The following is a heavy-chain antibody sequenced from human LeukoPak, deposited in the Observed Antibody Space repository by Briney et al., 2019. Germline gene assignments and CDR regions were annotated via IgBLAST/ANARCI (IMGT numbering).Heavy chain of an antibody. CDR2: TYYRTKWYN. CDR3: ARSFYDSSGVAFES. CDR1: GDSVSSNSAA. D-gene: IGHD3-22*01. J-gene: IGHJ4*02. V-gene: IGHV6-1*01. Sequence: SQTLSLTCAISGDSVSSNSAAWNWIRQSPSRGLEWLGRTYYRTKWYNDYAVSVNSRITINPGTSKNQFSLQLNSVTPEDTAVYYCARSFYDSSGVAFESWGQGTLVTVSS.